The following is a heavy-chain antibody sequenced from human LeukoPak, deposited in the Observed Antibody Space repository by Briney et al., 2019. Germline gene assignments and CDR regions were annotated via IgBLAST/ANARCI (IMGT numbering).Heavy chain of an antibody. V-gene: IGHV5-51*01. Sequence: GESLKISCKGSGYSFTNYWIGWVRQTPGKGLEWMGVINPDDSEIKYSPSLQGQVTISADKSISTAYLQWSSLKASDTAMYYCARLSGYSYGIDYWGQGTLVTVSS. D-gene: IGHD5-18*01. CDR2: INPDDSEI. J-gene: IGHJ4*02. CDR3: ARLSGYSYGIDY. CDR1: GYSFTNYW.